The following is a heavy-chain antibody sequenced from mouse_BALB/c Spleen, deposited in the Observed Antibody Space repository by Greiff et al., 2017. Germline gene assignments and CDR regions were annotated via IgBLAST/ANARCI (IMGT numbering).Heavy chain of an antibody. V-gene: IGHV7-3*02. J-gene: IGHJ4*01. CDR1: GFTFTDYY. CDR3: ARANWGHYYAMDY. Sequence: EVKLVESGGGLVQPGGSLRLSCATSGFTFTDYYMSWVRQPPGKALEWLGFIRNKANGYTTEYSASVKGRFTISRDNSQSILYLQMNTLRAEDSATYYCARANWGHYYAMDYWGQGTSVTVSS. D-gene: IGHD4-1*01. CDR2: IRNKANGYTT.